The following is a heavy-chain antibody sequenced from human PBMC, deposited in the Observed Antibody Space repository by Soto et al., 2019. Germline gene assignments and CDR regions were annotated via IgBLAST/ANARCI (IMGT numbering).Heavy chain of an antibody. Sequence: GESLRLYCAGSGFIFSDFSMNWVRQAPGKGLEWVASIGSSGGYIFSADSVKGRFTISRDNAKKSLDLQINSLRAEDTAVYYCAREKKHQSLGGRFGMDVWGQGTTVTVSS. V-gene: IGHV3-21*01. CDR3: AREKKHQSLGGRFGMDV. J-gene: IGHJ6*02. CDR2: IGSSGGYI. CDR1: GFIFSDFS. D-gene: IGHD2-2*01.